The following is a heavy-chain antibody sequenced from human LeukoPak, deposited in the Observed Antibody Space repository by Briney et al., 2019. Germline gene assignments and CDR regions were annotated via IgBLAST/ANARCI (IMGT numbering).Heavy chain of an antibody. V-gene: IGHV1-8*03. CDR1: GYTFTSYD. J-gene: IGHJ4*02. D-gene: IGHD2-2*02. CDR3: ARDYCSSTSCYKRTFNY. CDR2: MNPNSGNT. Sequence: GASVKVSSKASGYTFTSYDINWVRQATGQGLEWMGWMNPNSGNTGYAQKFQGRVTITGNTSIGTAYMELSSLRSEDTAVYYCARDYCSSTSCYKRTFNYWGQGTLVTVSS.